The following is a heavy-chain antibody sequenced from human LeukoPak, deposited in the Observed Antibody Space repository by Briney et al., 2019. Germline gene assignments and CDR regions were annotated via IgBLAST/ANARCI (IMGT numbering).Heavy chain of an antibody. CDR1: GFTVSSYT. D-gene: IGHD5-12*01. CDR2: ISGSGGST. CDR3: ASDSGYDPIDY. V-gene: IGHV3-23*01. Sequence: GGCLRLSCAASGFTVSSYTMSWVRQAPGKGLEWVSAISGSGGSTYYADSVKGRFTISRDNSKNTLYLQMNSLRAEDTAVYYCASDSGYDPIDYWGQGTLVTVSS. J-gene: IGHJ4*02.